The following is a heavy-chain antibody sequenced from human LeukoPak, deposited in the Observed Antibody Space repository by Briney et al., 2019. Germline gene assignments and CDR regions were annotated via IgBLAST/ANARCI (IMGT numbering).Heavy chain of an antibody. CDR1: GGSISSGGYS. V-gene: IGHV4-30-2*01. CDR3: ARGNGSGYHPGIIDY. D-gene: IGHD3-22*01. J-gene: IGHJ4*02. CDR2: IYHSGST. Sequence: SQTLSLTCAVSGGSISSGGYSWSWIRQPPGKGLEWIGYIYHSGSTYYHPSLKSRVTISVDRSKNQFSLKLSSVTAADTAVYYCARGNGSGYHPGIIDYWGQGTLVTVSS.